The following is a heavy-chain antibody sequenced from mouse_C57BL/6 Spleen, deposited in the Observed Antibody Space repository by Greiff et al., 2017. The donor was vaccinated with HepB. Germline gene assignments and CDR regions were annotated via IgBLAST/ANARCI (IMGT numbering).Heavy chain of an antibody. CDR3: ASRGY. D-gene: IGHD3-1*01. Sequence: VKLMESGAELARPGASVKLSCKASGYTFTSYGISWVKQRTGQGLEWIGEIYPRSGNTYYNEKFKGKATLTADKSSSTAYMELRSLTSEDSAVYFCASRGYWGQGTTLTVSS. V-gene: IGHV1-81*01. CDR2: IYPRSGNT. J-gene: IGHJ2*01. CDR1: GYTFTSYG.